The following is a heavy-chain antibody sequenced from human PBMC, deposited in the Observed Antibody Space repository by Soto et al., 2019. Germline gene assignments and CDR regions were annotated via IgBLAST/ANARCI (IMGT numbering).Heavy chain of an antibody. CDR2: ISGSGGST. Sequence: PGGSLRLSCAASGFTFSSYAMSWVRQAPGKRLEWVSAISGSGGSTYYADSVKGRFTISRDNSKNTLYLQMNSLRAEDTAVYYCAKDLVGYSGYDWGGAFDYWGQGTLVTVSS. CDR3: AKDLVGYSGYDWGGAFDY. CDR1: GFTFSSYA. J-gene: IGHJ4*02. D-gene: IGHD5-12*01. V-gene: IGHV3-23*01.